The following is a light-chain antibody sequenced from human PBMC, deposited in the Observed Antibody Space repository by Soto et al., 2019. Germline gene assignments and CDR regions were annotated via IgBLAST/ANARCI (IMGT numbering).Light chain of an antibody. CDR3: QQYYHWGLS. Sequence: VMTQSPAKLSVSPGEGVTLFCRASQHVDTKLAWYQMKPGQAPRLLIYASSTRAAGIPGTFSGSGSGTQFSLTIRSVQSEDSAGYYCQQYYHWGLSFGGGTKVEI. V-gene: IGKV3D-15*01. CDR1: QHVDTK. J-gene: IGKJ4*01. CDR2: ASS.